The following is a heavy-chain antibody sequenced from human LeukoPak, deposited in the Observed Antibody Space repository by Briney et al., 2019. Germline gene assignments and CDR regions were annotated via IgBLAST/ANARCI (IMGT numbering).Heavy chain of an antibody. V-gene: IGHV4-39*07. Sequence: SETLSLTCTVSGGSISSSSYYWSWIRQPPGKGLEWIGEINHSGSTNYNPSLKSRVTISVDTSKNQFSLKLSSVTAADTAVYYCARGRVDCSGGSCYSAIGYWGQGTLVTVSS. CDR3: ARGRVDCSGGSCYSAIGY. J-gene: IGHJ4*02. D-gene: IGHD2-15*01. CDR1: GGSISSSSYY. CDR2: INHSGST.